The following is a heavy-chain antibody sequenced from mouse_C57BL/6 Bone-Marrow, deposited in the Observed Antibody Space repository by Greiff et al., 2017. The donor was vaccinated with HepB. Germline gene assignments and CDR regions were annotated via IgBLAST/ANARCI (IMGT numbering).Heavy chain of an antibody. CDR1: GFNIKNTY. CDR2: IDPANGNT. Sequence: EVKLVESVAELVRPGASVKLSCTASGFNIKNTYMHWVKQRPEQGLEWIGRIDPANGNTNYAPKFQGKATITADTSSNTAYLQLSSLTSEDTAVYYCARYDGYSWYFDVWGTGTTVTVSS. J-gene: IGHJ1*03. CDR3: ARYDGYSWYFDV. D-gene: IGHD2-3*01. V-gene: IGHV14-3*01.